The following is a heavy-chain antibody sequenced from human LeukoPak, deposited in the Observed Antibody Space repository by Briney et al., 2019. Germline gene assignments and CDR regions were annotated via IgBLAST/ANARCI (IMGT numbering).Heavy chain of an antibody. CDR3: ARGSPSTAAVPAS. Sequence: PSETLSLTCTVSGGSISGDYWSWIRQPAGKGLEWIGRVYSSGSTNYNPSFESRVTMSVDTSKNQISLRLSSVTAADTAVYYCARGSPSTAAVPASWGQGTLVTVSS. J-gene: IGHJ5*02. V-gene: IGHV4-4*07. CDR1: GGSISGDY. CDR2: VYSSGST. D-gene: IGHD6-13*01.